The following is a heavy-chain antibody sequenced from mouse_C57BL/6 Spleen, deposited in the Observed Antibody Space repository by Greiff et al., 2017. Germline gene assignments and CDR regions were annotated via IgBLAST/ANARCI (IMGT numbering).Heavy chain of an antibody. CDR1: GYAFSSSW. CDR3: ARGRDWYFDV. CDR2: IYPGDGDT. V-gene: IGHV1-82*01. Sequence: QVQLQQSGPELVKPGASVKISCKASGYAFSSSWMNWVKQRPGQGLEWIGRIYPGDGDTNYNGKFKGKATLTADKSSSTAYMQLSSLTSEDAAVYFCARGRDWYFDVWGTGTTVTVSS. J-gene: IGHJ1*03.